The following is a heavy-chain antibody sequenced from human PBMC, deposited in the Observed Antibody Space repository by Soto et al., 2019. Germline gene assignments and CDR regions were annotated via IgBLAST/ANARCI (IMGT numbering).Heavy chain of an antibody. CDR3: TTDVMVYYYGMDV. J-gene: IGHJ6*02. CDR2: FDPEDGET. CDR1: GYTLTELS. D-gene: IGHD3-10*01. V-gene: IGHV1-24*01. Sequence: ASVKVSCKVSGYTLTELSMHWVLQAPGKGLEWMGGFDPEDGETIYAQKFQGRVTMTEDTSTDTAYMELSSLRSEDTAVYYCTTDVMVYYYGMDVWGQGTTVTVSS.